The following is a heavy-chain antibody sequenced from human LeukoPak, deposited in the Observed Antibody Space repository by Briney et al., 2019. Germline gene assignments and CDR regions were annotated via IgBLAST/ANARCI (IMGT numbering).Heavy chain of an antibody. CDR1: GFTFSSYS. CDR2: ISSSSSYI. D-gene: IGHD1-26*01. Sequence: GGSLRLSCAAYGFTFSSYSMNWVRQAPGKGLEWVSSISSSSSYIYYADSVKGRFTISRDNAKNSLYLQMNSLRAEDTAVYYCASDPSTIYNSGSYGDYWGQGTMVTVSS. J-gene: IGHJ4*02. CDR3: ASDPSTIYNSGSYGDY. V-gene: IGHV3-21*01.